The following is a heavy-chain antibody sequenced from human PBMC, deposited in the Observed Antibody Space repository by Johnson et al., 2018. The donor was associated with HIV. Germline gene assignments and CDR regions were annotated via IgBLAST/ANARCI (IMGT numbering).Heavy chain of an antibody. J-gene: IGHJ3*02. Sequence: VQLVESGGGVVQPGRSLRLSCAASGFTVSSNYMSWVRQAPGKGLEWVSVIYSGRSTYYADSVKGRFTNSRDNSKNTLYLQLNSLSAEDTAVYYCAREAWGFGERVDAFDIWGQGTMVTVSS. D-gene: IGHD3-10*01. V-gene: IGHV3-66*01. CDR1: GFTVSSNY. CDR3: AREAWGFGERVDAFDI. CDR2: IYSGRST.